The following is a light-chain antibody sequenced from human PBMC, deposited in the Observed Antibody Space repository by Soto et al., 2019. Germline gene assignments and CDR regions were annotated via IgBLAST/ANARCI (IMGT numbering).Light chain of an antibody. CDR2: AAS. J-gene: IGKJ4*01. CDR1: QSISSY. Sequence: DIQITRSSSSLSASVGDRVTITCRASQSISSYLNWYQQKRGKAPKLLIYAASSLQSGVPSRFSGSGSGTDFTLTISSLQPEDFATYYCQQSYSTPLPFGGGTKVEIK. V-gene: IGKV1-39*01. CDR3: QQSYSTPLP.